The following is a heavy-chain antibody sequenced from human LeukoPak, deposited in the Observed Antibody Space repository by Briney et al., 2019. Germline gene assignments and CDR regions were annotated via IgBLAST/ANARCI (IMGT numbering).Heavy chain of an antibody. Sequence: GRSLRLSCAASGFTFSSYAMHWVRQAPGKGLEWVAVKSYDGSNKYYADSVKGRFTISRDNSKNMLYLQMNSLRAEDTAVYYCARDGERYCSGGSCYFTNWFDPWGQGTLVTVSS. D-gene: IGHD2-15*01. CDR3: ARDGERYCSGGSCYFTNWFDP. CDR2: KSYDGSNK. J-gene: IGHJ5*02. V-gene: IGHV3-30-3*01. CDR1: GFTFSSYA.